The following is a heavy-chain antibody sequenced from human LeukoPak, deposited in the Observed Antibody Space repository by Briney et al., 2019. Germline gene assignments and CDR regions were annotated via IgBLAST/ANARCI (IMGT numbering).Heavy chain of an antibody. CDR2: IIPIFGTA. CDR1: GYTFTSYD. Sequence: VASVKVSCKASGYTFTSYDISWVRQAPGQGLEWMGGIIPIFGTANYAQKFQGRVTITTDESTSTAYMELRSLRSDDTAVYYCAREVGIAAAGLPDYWGQGTLVTVSS. D-gene: IGHD6-13*01. V-gene: IGHV1-69*05. CDR3: AREVGIAAAGLPDY. J-gene: IGHJ4*02.